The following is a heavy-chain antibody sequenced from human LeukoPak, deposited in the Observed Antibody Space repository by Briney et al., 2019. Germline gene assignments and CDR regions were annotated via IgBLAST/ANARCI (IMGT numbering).Heavy chain of an antibody. CDR3: ARSPRAKCSYGPGFDY. CDR1: GFTFSSYS. V-gene: IGHV3-21*01. D-gene: IGHD5-18*01. J-gene: IGHJ4*02. Sequence: GGSLRLSCAASGFTFSSYSMNWVRQAPGKGLEWVSSISSSSSYIYYADSVKGRFTISRDNAKNSLYLQMNSLRAEDTAVYYCARSPRAKCSYGPGFDYWGQGTLVTVSS. CDR2: ISSSSSYI.